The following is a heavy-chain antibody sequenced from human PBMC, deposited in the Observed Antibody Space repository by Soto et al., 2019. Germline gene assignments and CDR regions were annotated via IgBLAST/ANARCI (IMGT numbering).Heavy chain of an antibody. Sequence: SETLSLTCAVYGGSFSGYYWSWIRQPPGKGLEWIGEINRSGSTNYNPTLKSRVTITVDTTKNKFSRKQRSVTAADTAVYYCARAFEYSSSSEGYYYYGMDVWGQGTTVTVSS. CDR3: ARAFEYSSSSEGYYYYGMDV. CDR1: GGSFSGYY. V-gene: IGHV4-34*01. D-gene: IGHD6-6*01. J-gene: IGHJ6*02. CDR2: INRSGST.